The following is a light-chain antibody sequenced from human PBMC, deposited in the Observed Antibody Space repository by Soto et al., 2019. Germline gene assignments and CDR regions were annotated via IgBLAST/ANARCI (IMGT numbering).Light chain of an antibody. CDR1: SNDVGFYNF. Sequence: QSVLTQPASVSGAPGQSITSSGTGTSNDVGFYNFVSWYQQHPGKAPKLMIYEVSNRPSGVSNRFSGSKSGNTASLTISGRQAEDESDYSCSSYAGSSTLHVLFGGGTKLNVL. CDR2: EVS. CDR3: SSYAGSSTLHVL. J-gene: IGLJ2*01. V-gene: IGLV2-14*01.